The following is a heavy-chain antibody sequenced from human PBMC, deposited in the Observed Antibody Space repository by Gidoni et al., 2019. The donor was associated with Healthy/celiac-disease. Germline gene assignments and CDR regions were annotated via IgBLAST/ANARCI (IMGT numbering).Heavy chain of an antibody. D-gene: IGHD6-6*01. CDR1: GLPFSSYA. J-gene: IGHJ4*02. Sequence: VQLLESGGGLVQPGGSLRLPCAASGLPFSSYAMSWVRQAPGKGREGFSSISGSGGSTYYADSVKGRFTISRENSKNTLYLQMNSLRAEDTAVDYCAKAATARGCWLVDWGQGTLVTVSS. V-gene: IGHV3-23*01. CDR2: ISGSGGST. CDR3: AKAATARGCWLVD.